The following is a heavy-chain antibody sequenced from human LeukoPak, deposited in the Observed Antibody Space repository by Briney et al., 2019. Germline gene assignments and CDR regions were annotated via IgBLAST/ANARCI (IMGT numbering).Heavy chain of an antibody. J-gene: IGHJ5*02. Sequence: ASVKVSCKASGYSFADYYMHWVRQAPGQGLEWMGWIKPNIGDTRSAQKFQGRVIMTRDTSTGTAYMELSSLRYDDTAVYYCASNILVRDIINWFDPWGQGTLVTVSS. CDR3: ASNILVRDIINWFDP. V-gene: IGHV1-2*02. CDR2: IKPNIGDT. CDR1: GYSFADYY. D-gene: IGHD3-10*01.